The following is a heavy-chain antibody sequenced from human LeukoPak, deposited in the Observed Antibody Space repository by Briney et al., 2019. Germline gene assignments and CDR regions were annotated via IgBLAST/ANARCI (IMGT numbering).Heavy chain of an antibody. CDR2: MNPNSGNT. V-gene: IGHV1-8*03. CDR3: VRETLDI. Sequence: ASVKVSCKASGYTFTSYDINWVRQATGQGLEWMGYMNPNSGNTVYAQKFQGRVSISTDTSINTAYMELSSVRSEDTAVYYCVRETLDIWGQGTMVTVSS. CDR1: GYTFTSYD. J-gene: IGHJ3*02.